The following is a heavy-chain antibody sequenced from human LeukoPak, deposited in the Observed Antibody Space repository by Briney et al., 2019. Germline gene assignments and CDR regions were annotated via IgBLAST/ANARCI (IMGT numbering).Heavy chain of an antibody. J-gene: IGHJ4*02. V-gene: IGHV3-13*01. Sequence: GGSLRLSCAASGFTFSNYDMHWVRQAAGKGLEWVSGIGTAGDTYYSGSVKGRFTISRENARNSLYLQMSSPSAGDTAVYYCASSPAYSSSGDAIDNWGQGTLVTVSS. CDR2: IGTAGDT. CDR1: GFTFSNYD. D-gene: IGHD6-13*01. CDR3: ASSPAYSSSGDAIDN.